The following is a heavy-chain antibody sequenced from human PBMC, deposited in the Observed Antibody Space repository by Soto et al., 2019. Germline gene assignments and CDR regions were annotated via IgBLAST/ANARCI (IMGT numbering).Heavy chain of an antibody. V-gene: IGHV3-21*01. CDR2: ISSSSSYI. J-gene: IGHJ6*02. CDR3: ARSSTPELTAAHTVGMDV. Sequence: LRLSCAASGFTFSTYSMNWVRQAPGKRLEWVSSISSSSSYIYYADSVKGRFTISRDNAKNSLYLQMNSLRAEDTAVYYCARSSTPELTAAHTVGMDVWGQGTTVTVSS. D-gene: IGHD1-7*01. CDR1: GFTFSTYS.